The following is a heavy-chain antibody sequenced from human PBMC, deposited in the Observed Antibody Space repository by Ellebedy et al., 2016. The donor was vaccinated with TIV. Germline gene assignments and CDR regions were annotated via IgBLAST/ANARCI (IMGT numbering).Heavy chain of an antibody. D-gene: IGHD3-10*01. Sequence: ASVKVSCKASGYTFTSYGISWVRQAPGQGLEWMGWINPNSGGTNYAQKFQGRVTMTRDTSISTAYMELSRLRSDDTAVYYCARDSYGSGSLYWGQGALVTVSS. CDR1: GYTFTSYG. CDR3: ARDSYGSGSLY. CDR2: INPNSGGT. J-gene: IGHJ4*02. V-gene: IGHV1-2*02.